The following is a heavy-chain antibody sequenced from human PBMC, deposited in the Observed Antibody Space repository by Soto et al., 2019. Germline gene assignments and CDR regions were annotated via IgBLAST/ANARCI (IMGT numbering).Heavy chain of an antibody. CDR3: ARHVWFGELFTDY. J-gene: IGHJ4*02. D-gene: IGHD3-10*01. Sequence: SVKVSCKASGGTFSSYTISWVRQAPGQGLGWMGRIIPILGIANYAQKFQGRVTITADKSTSTAYMELSSLRSEDTAVYYCARHVWFGELFTDYWGQGTLVTVSS. CDR2: IIPILGIA. CDR1: GGTFSSYT. V-gene: IGHV1-69*02.